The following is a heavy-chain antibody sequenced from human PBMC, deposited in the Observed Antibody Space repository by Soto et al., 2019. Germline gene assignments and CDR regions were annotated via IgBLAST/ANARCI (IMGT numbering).Heavy chain of an antibody. D-gene: IGHD5-18*01. CDR2: IHSDGSST. CDR3: AREGTAMDSFDY. CDR1: GFTFSSHW. J-gene: IGHJ4*02. Sequence: EVQLVESGGGLVQPGGSLRLSCAASGFTFSSHWMHWVRQAPGKGLVWVSRIHSDGSSTSYADSVKGRFTISRDNAKNTLYLQMNSLRAEDTAVYYCAREGTAMDSFDYWGQGTLVTVSS. V-gene: IGHV3-74*01.